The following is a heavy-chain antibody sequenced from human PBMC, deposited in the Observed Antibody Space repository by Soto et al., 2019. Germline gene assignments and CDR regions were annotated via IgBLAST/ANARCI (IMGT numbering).Heavy chain of an antibody. Sequence: QVQLVESGGGVVQPGRSLRLSCAASGFTFSSYGMHWVRQAPGKGLEWVAVISYDGSNKYYADSVKGRFTISRDNSKNTLYLQMNSLRAEDTAVYYCAKDHITLQLWFNFDYWGQGTLVTVSS. CDR2: ISYDGSNK. CDR3: AKDHITLQLWFNFDY. J-gene: IGHJ4*02. CDR1: GFTFSSYG. V-gene: IGHV3-30*18. D-gene: IGHD5-18*01.